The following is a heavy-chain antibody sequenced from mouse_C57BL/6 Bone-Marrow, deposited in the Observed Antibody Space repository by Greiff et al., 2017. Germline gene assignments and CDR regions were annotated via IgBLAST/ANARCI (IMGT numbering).Heavy chain of an antibody. CDR1: GFTFSSYA. CDR3: ARADYGSSYGFAY. Sequence: EVKLVESGGGLVKPGGSLKLSCAASGFTFSSYAMSWVRQTPEKRLEWVATISDGGSYTYYPDNVKGRFTISRDNAKTNLYLQRSHLKPEDTAMYYCARADYGSSYGFAYWGQGTRVTVSA. D-gene: IGHD1-1*01. J-gene: IGHJ3*01. CDR2: ISDGGSYT. V-gene: IGHV5-4*03.